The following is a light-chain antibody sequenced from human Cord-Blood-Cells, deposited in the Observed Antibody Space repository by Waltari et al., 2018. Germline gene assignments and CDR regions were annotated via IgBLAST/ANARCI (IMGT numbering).Light chain of an antibody. V-gene: IGLV1-47*01. CDR1: SSNIGSNY. CDR3: AAWDDSLSGEV. CDR2: RNN. Sequence: QSVLTQPPSASGTPGQRVTISCSGSSSNIGSNYVYWYQQLPGTAPKLLIYRNNQRPSAVPDRFSDSKSGTSASLAISGLRSEDEADYYCAAWDDSLSGEVFGGGTKLTVL. J-gene: IGLJ2*01.